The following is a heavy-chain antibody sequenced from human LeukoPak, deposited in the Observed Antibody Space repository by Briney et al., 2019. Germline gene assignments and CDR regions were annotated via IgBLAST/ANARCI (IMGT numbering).Heavy chain of an antibody. Sequence: ASVKVSCKASGHTFTSYGISWVRQAPGQGLEGRGWISAYNGNTNYAQKLQGRVTMTTDTSTSTAYMELRSLRSDDTAVYYCARVTMVRGVISSRFNWFDPWGQGTLVTVSS. CDR2: ISAYNGNT. J-gene: IGHJ5*02. CDR1: GHTFTSYG. CDR3: ARVTMVRGVISSRFNWFDP. D-gene: IGHD3-10*01. V-gene: IGHV1-18*01.